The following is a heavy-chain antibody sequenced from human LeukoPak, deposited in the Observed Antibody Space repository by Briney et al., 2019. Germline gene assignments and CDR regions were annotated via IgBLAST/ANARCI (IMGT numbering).Heavy chain of an antibody. J-gene: IGHJ4*02. CDR1: GGSISSGSYY. CDR2: IYTSGST. D-gene: IGHD3-10*01. V-gene: IGHV4-61*02. Sequence: SQTLSLTCTVSGGSISSGSYYWSWIRQPAGKGLEWIGRIYTSGSTNYNPSLKSRVTIPVDTSKNQFSLKLSSVTAADTAVYYCARGSITMVRGVIKWGQGTLVTVSS. CDR3: ARGSITMVRGVIK.